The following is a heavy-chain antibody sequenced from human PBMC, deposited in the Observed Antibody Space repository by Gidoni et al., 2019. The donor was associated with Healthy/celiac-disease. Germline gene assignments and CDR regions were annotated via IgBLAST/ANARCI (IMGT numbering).Heavy chain of an antibody. D-gene: IGHD5-12*01. V-gene: IGHV4-34*01. CDR2: INHSGST. CDR3: ARGPGYSGYDKPSGYYGMDV. CDR1: SVSFSGSY. J-gene: IGHJ6*02. Sequence: QVQLQQWGAGLLKPSETLSLTSAVYSVSFSGSYWSCIRQPPGKGLEWIGEINHSGSTNYNPSLKSRVTISVDTSKNQFSLKLSSVTAADTAVYYCARGPGYSGYDKPSGYYGMDVWGQGTTVTVSS.